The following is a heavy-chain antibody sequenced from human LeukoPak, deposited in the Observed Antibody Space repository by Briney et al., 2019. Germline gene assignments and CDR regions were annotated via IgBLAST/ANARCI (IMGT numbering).Heavy chain of an antibody. J-gene: IGHJ1*01. CDR1: GFTFSHYG. CDR2: IWSDGSDK. CDR3: AKDAQRGFDYSNSLQN. Sequence: GGSVRLSCAASGFTFSHYGMHWVRQTPGAGLEWVAVIWSDGSDKYYAKSVKGRFTISRDNSKNSLFLQMNSLRAEDTAVYYCAKDAQRGFDYSNSLQNWGQGILVTVSS. V-gene: IGHV3-33*06. D-gene: IGHD4-11*01.